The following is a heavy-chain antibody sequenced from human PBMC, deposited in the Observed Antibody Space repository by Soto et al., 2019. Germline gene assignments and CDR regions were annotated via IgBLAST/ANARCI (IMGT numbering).Heavy chain of an antibody. D-gene: IGHD1-26*01. CDR2: IYHSGST. CDR1: GGSISSGGYS. CDR3: SIAQVGAAQH. V-gene: IGHV4-30-2*01. Sequence: QLQLRESGSGLVKPSQTLSLTCAVSGGSISSGGYSWSWIRQPPGKGLEWSGYIYHSGSTYYNPSRRSRVSISVDRSKNHFSLKLSSVTAADTAVYYWSIAQVGAAQHWGQGTLVTVSS. J-gene: IGHJ4*02.